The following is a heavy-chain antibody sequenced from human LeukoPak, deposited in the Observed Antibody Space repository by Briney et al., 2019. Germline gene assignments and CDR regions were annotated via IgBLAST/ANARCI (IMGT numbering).Heavy chain of an antibody. CDR3: ARHRSIPLYSFDY. CDR1: GGSISSSSYY. CDR2: IYYSGST. Sequence: SETLSLTCTVSGGSISSSSYYWGWIRQPPGKGLEWIGRIYYSGSTYYNPSLKSRVTISVDTSKNQFSLKLSSVTAADTAVYYCARHRSIPLYSFDYWGQGTLVTVSS. J-gene: IGHJ4*02. V-gene: IGHV4-39*01. D-gene: IGHD6-13*01.